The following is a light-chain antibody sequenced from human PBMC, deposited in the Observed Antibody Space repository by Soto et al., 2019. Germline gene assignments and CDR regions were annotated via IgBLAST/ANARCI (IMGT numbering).Light chain of an antibody. V-gene: IGKV3-15*01. CDR1: QSVSSSY. CDR2: GAS. J-gene: IGKJ4*01. Sequence: EIVLTQSPGTLSLSPGERATLSSRASQSVSSSYLAWYQQKPGQAPRLLIYGASSRAIGIAARFSGSGSGTEFTLTISSLQSEDFGVYYCQQYHKWPPFTFGGGTVVDIK. CDR3: QQYHKWPPFT.